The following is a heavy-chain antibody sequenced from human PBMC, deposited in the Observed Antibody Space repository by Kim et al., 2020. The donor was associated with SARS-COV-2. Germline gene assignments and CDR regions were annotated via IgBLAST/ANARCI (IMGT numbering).Heavy chain of an antibody. CDR3: ARAYSLQYLDWTATTYYYYLDV. V-gene: IGHV4-34*01. J-gene: IGHJ6*03. CDR1: GGSFRDYY. D-gene: IGHD3-3*01. CDR2: ISYGGNT. Sequence: SETLSLTCAVQGGSFRDYYWTWIRQSPGKGLEWIGEISYGGNTNYNPSLGSRVTMSIDTSRNSFSLKMTSVTAADTAVYYCARAYSLQYLDWTATTYYYYLDVWGKGTTVIVSS.